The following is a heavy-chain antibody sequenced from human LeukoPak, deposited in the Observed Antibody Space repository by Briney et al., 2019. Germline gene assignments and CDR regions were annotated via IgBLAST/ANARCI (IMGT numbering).Heavy chain of an antibody. CDR2: TNHSGST. Sequence: NPSEPLSLPCALYGGSFSGYYWSWIRQPPAKGLEWIGETNHSGSTNYNPSLKSRVTISVDTSKNQFSLKLSSVTAADTAVYYGARGLTTAEMATIRGFDYWGQGTLVTVSS. J-gene: IGHJ4*02. CDR3: ARGLTTAEMATIRGFDY. D-gene: IGHD5-24*01. V-gene: IGHV4-34*01. CDR1: GGSFSGYY.